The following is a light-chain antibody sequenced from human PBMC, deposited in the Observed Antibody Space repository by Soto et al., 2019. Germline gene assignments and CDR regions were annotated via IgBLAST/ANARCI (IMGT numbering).Light chain of an antibody. Sequence: DIQMTQSPSTLSASVGDRVTITCRASQSISPWLAWYQQKPGKAPKLLIYKASSLESGVPSRFSGSGSGTEFTLTISSLQPEDFATYYCHHYNSYPITFGQGTRLEIK. V-gene: IGKV1-5*03. CDR3: HHYNSYPIT. CDR1: QSISPW. CDR2: KAS. J-gene: IGKJ5*01.